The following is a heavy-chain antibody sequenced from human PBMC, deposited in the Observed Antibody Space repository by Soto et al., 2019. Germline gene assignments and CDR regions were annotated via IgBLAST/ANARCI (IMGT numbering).Heavy chain of an antibody. D-gene: IGHD2-15*01. CDR2: TGGGGVST. V-gene: IGHV3-23*01. CDR1: GFTVRSYA. CDR3: AKIAGGGSHHDAFDI. J-gene: IGHJ3*02. Sequence: EMQLLDSGGGLVEHGGSLRLSCAASGFTVRSYAMTWVRQAPGKGLEWVSYTGGGGVSTYYADSVKGRFTSSRDDSKNTLYLQMNSLRAEDTALYYCAKIAGGGSHHDAFDIWGQGTMVTVSS.